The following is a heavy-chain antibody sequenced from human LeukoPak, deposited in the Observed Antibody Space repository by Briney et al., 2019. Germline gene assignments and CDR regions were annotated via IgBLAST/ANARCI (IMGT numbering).Heavy chain of an antibody. V-gene: IGHV3-23*01. CDR3: ARDLGHYYGMDV. J-gene: IGHJ6*02. Sequence: GGSLRLSCAASGFTFSNYAMSWVRQAPGEGLEWVSSISSSGDSTFYADSVKGRFTISRDNSKNTLNLQMNSLRAEDTAVYYCARDLGHYYGMDVWGQGTTVTVSS. CDR1: GFTFSNYA. CDR2: ISSSGDST.